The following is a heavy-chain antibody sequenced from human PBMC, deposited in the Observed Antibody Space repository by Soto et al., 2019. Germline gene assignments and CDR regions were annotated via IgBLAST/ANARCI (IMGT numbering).Heavy chain of an antibody. CDR3: VTDRGLSAVLRAYDF. Sequence: EVQLIESGGGRVQPGKSLRLSCSVAGFTFDDYAMHWVRQVPGRGLEWVSGITWNSGRFAYAHSVQGRFTISRDNAKNSLYLQMNHLMLEDTALYYCVTDRGLSAVLRAYDFWGPGTLVTVSS. CDR2: ITWNSGRF. J-gene: IGHJ4*02. D-gene: IGHD3-3*01. V-gene: IGHV3-9*01. CDR1: GFTFDDYA.